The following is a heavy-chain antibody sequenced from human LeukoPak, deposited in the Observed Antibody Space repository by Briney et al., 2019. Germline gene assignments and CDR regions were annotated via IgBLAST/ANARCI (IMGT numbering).Heavy chain of an antibody. D-gene: IGHD2-8*02. CDR3: ARSSVVYAHFDY. CDR1: GYSFTSYW. CDR2: IYPSDSDT. V-gene: IGHV5-51*01. J-gene: IGHJ4*02. Sequence: GESLKISCKGSGYSFTSYWIGWVRQMPGRGLEWMGIIYPSDSDTRYSPSFQGQVTIAADKSISTAYLQWSSLKASDTAMYYCARSSVVYAHFDYWGQGTLVTVSS.